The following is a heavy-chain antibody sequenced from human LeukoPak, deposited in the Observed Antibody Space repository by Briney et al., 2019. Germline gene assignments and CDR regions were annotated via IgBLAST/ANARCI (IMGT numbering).Heavy chain of an antibody. J-gene: IGHJ4*02. CDR3: ARGLVATTKGALFDY. Sequence: PSETLSLTCTVSGGSISSYYWSWIRQPPGKGLEWIGYIYYSGSTNYNPSLKSRVTISVDTSKNQFSLKLSSVTAADTAVYYCARGLVATTKGALFDYWGQGTLVTVSS. CDR1: GGSISSYY. V-gene: IGHV4-59*08. CDR2: IYYSGST. D-gene: IGHD5-12*01.